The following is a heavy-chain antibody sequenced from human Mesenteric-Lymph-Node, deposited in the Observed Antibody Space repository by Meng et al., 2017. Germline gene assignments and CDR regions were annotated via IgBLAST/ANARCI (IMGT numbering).Heavy chain of an antibody. J-gene: IGHJ4*02. V-gene: IGHV4-59*01. CDR1: GGSISSYY. D-gene: IGHD3-9*01. Sequence: SETLSLTCSVSGGSISSYYWSWIRQSPGKGLEWIGYIHYSGSTNYNPSLKSRVTISLDTSKNQVSLKLRSVAAEDTAVYYCARGGSLRYFDWLLLDYWGQGTLVTVSS. CDR2: IHYSGST. CDR3: ARGGSLRYFDWLLLDY.